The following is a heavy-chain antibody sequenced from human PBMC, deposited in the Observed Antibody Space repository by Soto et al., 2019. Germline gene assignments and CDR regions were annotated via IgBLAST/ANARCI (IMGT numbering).Heavy chain of an antibody. CDR2: IVVGSGNT. J-gene: IGHJ4*02. D-gene: IGHD3-22*01. CDR1: GYIFTSYG. V-gene: IGHV1-58*02. Sequence: ASVKVSCKASGYIFTSYGISWVRQARGQRLEWIGWIVVGSGNTNYAQKFQERVTITRDMSTSTAYMELSSLRSEDTAVYYCAADRTMPRGYYVSTTDYWGQGTLVTVSS. CDR3: AADRTMPRGYYVSTTDY.